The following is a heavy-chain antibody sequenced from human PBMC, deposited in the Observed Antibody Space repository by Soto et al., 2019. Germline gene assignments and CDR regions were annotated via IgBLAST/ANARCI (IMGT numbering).Heavy chain of an antibody. Sequence: GGSLRLSCAASGFTVSSNYMSWVRQAPGKGLEWVSVIYSGGRTYYADSVKGRFTISRDNSKNTLYLQMNSLRAEDTAVYYCARGYYGGNFGYWGQGTLVTVSS. CDR1: GFTVSSNY. CDR3: ARGYYGGNFGY. CDR2: IYSGGRT. D-gene: IGHD4-17*01. J-gene: IGHJ4*02. V-gene: IGHV3-66*01.